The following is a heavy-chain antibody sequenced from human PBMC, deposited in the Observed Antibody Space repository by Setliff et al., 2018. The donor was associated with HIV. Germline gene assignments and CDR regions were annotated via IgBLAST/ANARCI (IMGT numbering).Heavy chain of an antibody. CDR3: ARVGNNRLQFFDH. CDR2: TMPISGTP. V-gene: IGHV1-69*13. J-gene: IGHJ4*02. D-gene: IGHD5-12*01. CDR1: GGTFSSYA. Sequence: ASVKVSCKASGGTFSSYAIYWVRQAPGQGLEWMGGTMPISGTPNYAQKFQGRVTITADESTNTAYMELSSLRSEDTAVYYCARVGNNRLQFFDHWGQGTLVTVS.